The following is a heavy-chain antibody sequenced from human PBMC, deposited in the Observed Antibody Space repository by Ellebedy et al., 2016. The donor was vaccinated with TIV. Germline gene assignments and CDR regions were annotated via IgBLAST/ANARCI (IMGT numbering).Heavy chain of an antibody. Sequence: SETLSLXCAVSGYSISSNNWWGWIRQPPGKGLEWIGYIYDSENIHYNPSLKSRVTMSVDTSKNQFSLKLSSVTAVDTAVYYCARGGDEWELGDWGQGTLVTVSS. J-gene: IGHJ4*02. CDR3: ARGGDEWELGD. CDR1: GYSISSNNW. CDR2: IYDSENI. V-gene: IGHV4-28*05. D-gene: IGHD1-26*01.